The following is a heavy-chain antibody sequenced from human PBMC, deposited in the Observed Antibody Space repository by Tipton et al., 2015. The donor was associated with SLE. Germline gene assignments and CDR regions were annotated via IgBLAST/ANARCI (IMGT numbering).Heavy chain of an antibody. V-gene: IGHV3-48*03. Sequence: SLRLSCAAARFTFSSYEMNWVRQAPGKRLEWVSSIISTGTMKYYADSVKGRFIISRDNTKNSLYLQMNSLSVEDTAVYYCARGLEKPYDSAFDIWGQGTMLTVSS. CDR1: RFTFSSYE. D-gene: IGHD3-22*01. J-gene: IGHJ3*02. CDR2: IISTGTMK. CDR3: ARGLEKPYDSAFDI.